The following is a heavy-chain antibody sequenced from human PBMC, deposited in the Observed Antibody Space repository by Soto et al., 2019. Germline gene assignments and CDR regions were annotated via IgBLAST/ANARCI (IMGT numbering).Heavy chain of an antibody. CDR1: GFIFSNFA. V-gene: IGHV3-64D*08. J-gene: IGHJ5*02. D-gene: IGHD6-19*01. CDR2: ISSNGDST. Sequence: PGGSLRLSCSASGFIFSNFAMHWVRQAPGKGLEYVSAISSNGDSTLYADSVKGRFTISRDSSKNTLYLQLSSLTAEDTAVYYCVKVAYSSGWYDHWGQGTLVTVSS. CDR3: VKVAYSSGWYDH.